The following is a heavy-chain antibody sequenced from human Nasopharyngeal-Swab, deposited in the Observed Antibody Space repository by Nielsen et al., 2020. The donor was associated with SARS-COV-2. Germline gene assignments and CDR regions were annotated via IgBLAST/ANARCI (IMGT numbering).Heavy chain of an antibody. CDR2: INHSGST. V-gene: IGHV4-34*01. CDR3: ARYCSSTSCSLGMDV. J-gene: IGHJ6*02. Sequence: SETLSLPCAVYGGSFSGYYWSWIRQPPGKGLEWIGEINHSGSTNYNPSLKSRVTISVDTSKNQFSLKLSSVTAADTAVYYCARYCSSTSCSLGMDVWGQGTTVTVSS. D-gene: IGHD2-2*01. CDR1: GGSFSGYY.